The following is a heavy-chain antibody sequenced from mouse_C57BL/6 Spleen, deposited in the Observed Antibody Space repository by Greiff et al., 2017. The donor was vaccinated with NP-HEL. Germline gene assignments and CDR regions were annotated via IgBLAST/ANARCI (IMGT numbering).Heavy chain of an antibody. Sequence: EVQLQESGPGLVKPSQSLSLTCSVTGYSITSGYYWNWIRQPPGNKREWMGYISYDGSNNYNPPLKNRISITRDTSKNQFFLKLNSVTTEDTATYYCAYGYYYFDYWGQGTTLTVSS. CDR1: GYSITSGYY. D-gene: IGHD2-2*01. CDR2: ISYDGSN. V-gene: IGHV3-6*01. J-gene: IGHJ2*01. CDR3: AYGYYYFDY.